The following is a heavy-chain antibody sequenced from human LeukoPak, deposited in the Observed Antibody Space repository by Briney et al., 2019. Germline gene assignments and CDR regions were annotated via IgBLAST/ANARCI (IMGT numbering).Heavy chain of an antibody. CDR2: INHSGST. J-gene: IGHJ4*02. V-gene: IGHV4-34*01. Sequence: SETLSLTCAVYGRPFSGYYWSWIRQSPGKGLELIGEINHSGSTYYNPSLKSRVTISVDTSKNQFSLKLSSVTAADTAVYYCARGRASYDFWSGYLFDYWGQGTLVTVSS. D-gene: IGHD3-3*01. CDR3: ARGRASYDFWSGYLFDY. CDR1: GRPFSGYY.